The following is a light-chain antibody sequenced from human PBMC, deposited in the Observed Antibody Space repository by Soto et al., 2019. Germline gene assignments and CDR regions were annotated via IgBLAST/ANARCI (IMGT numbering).Light chain of an antibody. Sequence: EILMTQSPATMSVSPGDRATLSCRASQSINTMLAWYQQKPGQAPRLLMYGASTRATGTPARFSGSGSGTNFNLTISSLQSEDFGVYYCQQYNDWPPWTFGQGTKV. CDR3: QQYNDWPPWT. CDR1: QSINTM. J-gene: IGKJ1*01. V-gene: IGKV3-15*01. CDR2: GAS.